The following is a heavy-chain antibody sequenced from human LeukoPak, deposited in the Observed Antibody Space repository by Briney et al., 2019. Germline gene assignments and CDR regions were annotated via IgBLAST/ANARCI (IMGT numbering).Heavy chain of an antibody. CDR2: IYHSGST. CDR1: GGSISSYY. Sequence: SETLPLTCSVSGGSISSYYGSWIRQSPGKGLEWIGYIYHSGSTNYNPSLKSRVTISVDTSKNQFSLKLSSVTAADTAVYYCASCSGSLLDYWGQGILVIVSS. D-gene: IGHD2-15*01. V-gene: IGHV4-59*01. CDR3: ASCSGSLLDY. J-gene: IGHJ4*02.